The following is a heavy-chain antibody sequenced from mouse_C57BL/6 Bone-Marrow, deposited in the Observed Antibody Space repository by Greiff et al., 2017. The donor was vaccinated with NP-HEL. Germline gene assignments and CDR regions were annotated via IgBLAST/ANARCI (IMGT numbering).Heavy chain of an antibody. CDR3: AREDYGRYWYFDV. J-gene: IGHJ1*03. D-gene: IGHD1-1*01. V-gene: IGHV5-16*01. Sequence: EVKLVDSEGGLVQPGSSMKLSCTASGFTFSDYYMAWVRQVPEKGLEWVANINYDGSSTYYLDSLKSRFIISRDNAKNILYLQMSSLKSEDTATYYCAREDYGRYWYFDVWGTGTTVTVSS. CDR1: GFTFSDYY. CDR2: INYDGSST.